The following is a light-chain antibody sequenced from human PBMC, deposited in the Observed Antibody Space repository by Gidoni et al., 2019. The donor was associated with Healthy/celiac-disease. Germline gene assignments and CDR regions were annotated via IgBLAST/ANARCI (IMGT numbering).Light chain of an antibody. CDR1: QSISSY. V-gene: IGKV1-39*01. CDR3: QQSYSTPPG. Sequence: DIQMTQSPSSLSASVGDRVTITCRASQSISSYLNWYQQKPGKAPKLLIYAASSLQSGVPSRFSGSGSGTDFTLTISSLQPEDFATYYCQQSYSTPPGCGQGTKLEIK. J-gene: IGKJ2*03. CDR2: AAS.